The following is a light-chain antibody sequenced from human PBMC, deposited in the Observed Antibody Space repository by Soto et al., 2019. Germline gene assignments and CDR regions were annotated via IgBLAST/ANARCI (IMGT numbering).Light chain of an antibody. Sequence: EIVLTQSPATLSLSPGERATLSCRASQSVSSYLAWYQQKPGQAPRLLIYDASNRATGIPARFSGSGSGTDFTLTISSLEPEDCAMYYCQQRSNWPPVTFGGGKKVEIK. CDR3: QQRSNWPPVT. J-gene: IGKJ4*01. CDR1: QSVSSY. CDR2: DAS. V-gene: IGKV3-11*01.